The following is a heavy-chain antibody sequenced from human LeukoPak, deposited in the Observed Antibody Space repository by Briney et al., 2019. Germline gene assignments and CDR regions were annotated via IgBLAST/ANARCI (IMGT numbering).Heavy chain of an antibody. CDR1: GFTFSSYG. CDR3: AKDGGGYYPSYYYYMDV. Sequence: GGSLRLSCAASGFTFSSYGMHWVRQAPGKGLEWVAVISYDGSNKYYADSVKGRFTISRDNSKNTLYLQTNSLRAEDTAVYYCAKDGGGYYPSYYYYMDVWGKGTTVTISS. J-gene: IGHJ6*03. V-gene: IGHV3-30*18. CDR2: ISYDGSNK. D-gene: IGHD3-22*01.